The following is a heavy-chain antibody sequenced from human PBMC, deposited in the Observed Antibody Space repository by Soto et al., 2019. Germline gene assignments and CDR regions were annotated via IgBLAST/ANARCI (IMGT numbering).Heavy chain of an antibody. CDR1: GYTFTSYG. D-gene: IGHD5-12*01. V-gene: IGHV1-18*01. CDR2: ISAYNGNT. J-gene: IGHJ5*02. CDR3: ARDYTRYSGYDSVP. Sequence: GASVKVSCKASGYTFTSYGISWVRQAPGQGLEWMGWISAYNGNTNYAQKLQGRVTMTTDTSTSTAYMELSSLRSEDTAVYYCARDYTRYSGYDSVPWGQGTLVTVS.